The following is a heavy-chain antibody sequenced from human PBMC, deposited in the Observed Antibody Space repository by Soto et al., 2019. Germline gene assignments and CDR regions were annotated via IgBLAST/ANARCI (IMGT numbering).Heavy chain of an antibody. V-gene: IGHV1-18*01. D-gene: IGHD3-22*01. J-gene: IGHJ3*02. CDR1: GYTFTSYG. CDR2: ISAYNGNT. Sequence: ASVKVSCKASGYTFTSYGISWVRQAPGQGLEWMGWISAYNGNTNYAQKLQGRVTMTTDTSTSTAYMELRSLRSDDTAVYYCARGLTYYDSSGYHIDAFDIWGQRTMVTVSS. CDR3: ARGLTYYDSSGYHIDAFDI.